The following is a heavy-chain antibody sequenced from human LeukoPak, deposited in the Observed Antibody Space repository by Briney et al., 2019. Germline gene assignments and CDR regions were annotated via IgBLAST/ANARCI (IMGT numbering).Heavy chain of an antibody. CDR2: ISYDGSNK. Sequence: GGSLRLSCAASGFTFSSYGMHWVRQAPGKGLEWVAVISYDGSNKYYADSVKGRFTISRDNSKNTLYLQMNSLRAEDTAVYYCARDYRYVNYYYGMDVWGQGTTVTVSS. V-gene: IGHV3-30*03. D-gene: IGHD3-16*02. CDR1: GFTFSSYG. CDR3: ARDYRYVNYYYGMDV. J-gene: IGHJ6*02.